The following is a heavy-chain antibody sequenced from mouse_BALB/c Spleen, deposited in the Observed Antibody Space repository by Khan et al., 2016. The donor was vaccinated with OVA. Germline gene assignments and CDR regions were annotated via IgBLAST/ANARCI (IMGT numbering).Heavy chain of an antibody. CDR1: GYTFTTYW. CDR2: INPSTTYT. Sequence: VQLQESGAELAKPGASVKMSCKASGYTFTTYWMHWVKQRPGQGLEWIGYINPSTTYTEYNQKFKDKATLTADKSSSQAYMQLSSLTSEDSAVYYCARRGVYGIFAYWGQGTLVTVSA. CDR3: ARRGVYGIFAY. J-gene: IGHJ3*01. V-gene: IGHV1-7*01. D-gene: IGHD2-1*01.